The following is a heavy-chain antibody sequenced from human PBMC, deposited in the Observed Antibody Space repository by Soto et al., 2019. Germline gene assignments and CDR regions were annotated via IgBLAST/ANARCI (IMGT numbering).Heavy chain of an antibody. J-gene: IGHJ3*02. CDR3: ARAVYSSGRADVFEI. D-gene: IGHD6-19*01. CDR1: GFSFSTSV. V-gene: IGHV3-30*03. CDR2: ISHDESIK. Sequence: QGQLLESGGYVVQPGRSLRLSCAASGFSFSTSVLHWVRQTPGKGLEWVAVISHDESIKIYADSVKGRFTISKDNSKQXLYAQMDGLRTEDTAIYYCARAVYSSGRADVFEIWGQGTMVAVSS.